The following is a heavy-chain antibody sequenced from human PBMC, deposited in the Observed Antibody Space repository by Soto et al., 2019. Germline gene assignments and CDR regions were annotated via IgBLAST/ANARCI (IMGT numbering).Heavy chain of an antibody. J-gene: IGHJ4*02. CDR1: GYTFTHFD. V-gene: IGHV1-8*01. CDR3: ARAYHLVPKF. D-gene: IGHD2-15*01. CDR2: MNPDSGNS. Sequence: TVRVSCKTSGYTFTHFDIHWVRQATGQGLEWVGWMNPDSGNSGFTQRFQGRVSMTRNASMSTAYMEIHSLTSADTAIYYCARAYHLVPKFWGQGTLVTVSS.